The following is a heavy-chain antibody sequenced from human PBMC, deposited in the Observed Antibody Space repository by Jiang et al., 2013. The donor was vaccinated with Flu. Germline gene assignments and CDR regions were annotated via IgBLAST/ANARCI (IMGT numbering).Heavy chain of an antibody. Sequence: GSGLVKPSETLSLTCTVSGGSISSYYCSWIRQPPGKGLEWIGYIYYSGSTNYNPSLKSRVTISVDTSKNQFSLKLSSVTAADTAVYYCARHSGVGGIRLDGYFQDWGQGTLVTVSS. CDR3: ARHSGVGGIRLDGYFQD. CDR1: GGSISSYY. CDR2: IYYSGST. V-gene: IGHV4-59*08. J-gene: IGHJ1*01. D-gene: IGHD1-14*01.